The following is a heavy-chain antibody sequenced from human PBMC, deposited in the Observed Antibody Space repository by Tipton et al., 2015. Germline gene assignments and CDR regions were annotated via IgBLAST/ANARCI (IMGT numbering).Heavy chain of an antibody. CDR2: FLNSGTI. CDR3: ARQWLQLQSWFDP. Sequence: PGLVKPSETLSLTCTVSGGSISSSNSYWGWIRQPPGKGLEWLGTFLNSGTIHYNPSLKSRVTISVDTSKNLFSLRLSSVTAADTAVYYCARQWLQLQSWFDPWGQGTLVTVSS. CDR1: GGSISSSNSY. V-gene: IGHV4-39*01. J-gene: IGHJ5*02. D-gene: IGHD5-24*01.